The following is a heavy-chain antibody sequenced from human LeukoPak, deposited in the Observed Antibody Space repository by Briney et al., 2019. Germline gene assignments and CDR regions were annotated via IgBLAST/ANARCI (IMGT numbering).Heavy chain of an antibody. Sequence: PGGSLRLSCAASGFTFSSYAMHWVRQAPGKGLEWVAVISYDGSNKYHADSVKGRFTISRDNSKNTLYLQMNSLRAEDTAVYYCARDQHEEWFGIMDVWGKGTTVTVSS. CDR3: ARDQHEEWFGIMDV. D-gene: IGHD3-10*01. V-gene: IGHV3-30*01. J-gene: IGHJ6*03. CDR2: ISYDGSNK. CDR1: GFTFSSYA.